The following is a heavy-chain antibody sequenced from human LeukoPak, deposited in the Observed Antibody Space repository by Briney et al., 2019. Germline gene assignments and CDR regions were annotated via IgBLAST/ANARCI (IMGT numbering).Heavy chain of an antibody. V-gene: IGHV1-46*01. D-gene: IGHD2-8*02. CDR3: AREESGGYFDY. CDR2: ISPTGSST. Sequence: ASVRVSFKASGYTFTNYYMHWVRQAPGQGLEWLGLISPTGSSTNYAQKFRGRVTMTRDTSTTTVYMELSSLRSEDTAVYYCAREESGGYFDYWGQGTLVTVSP. CDR1: GYTFTNYY. J-gene: IGHJ4*02.